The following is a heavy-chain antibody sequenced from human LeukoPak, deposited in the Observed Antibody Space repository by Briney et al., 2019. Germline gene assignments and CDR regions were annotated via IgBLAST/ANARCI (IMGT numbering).Heavy chain of an antibody. CDR3: TTDPSLG. J-gene: IGHJ4*02. CDR1: GFTFSNAW. V-gene: IGHV3-15*01. Sequence: GGSLRLSCAASGFTFSNAWMSWVRQAPGKGLEWVGRIKSKTDDGTTDYAAPVKGGFTISRDDSKNTLYLQMNSLKTEDTAVYYCTTDPSLGWGQGTLVTVSS. CDR2: IKSKTDDGTT.